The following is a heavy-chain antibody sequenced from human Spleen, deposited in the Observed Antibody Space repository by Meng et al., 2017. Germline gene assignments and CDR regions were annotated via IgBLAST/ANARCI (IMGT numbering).Heavy chain of an antibody. CDR3: ASWIYSCGWQ. J-gene: IGHJ4*02. CDR1: GGSFSAYY. V-gene: IGHV4-34*01. Sequence: SETLSLTCAVYGGSFSAYYWSWIRQPPGKGLEWIGEINHSGSTDYNPSLKSRVTISVDTSKNQFSLKLSSVTAADTAVYYCASWIYSCGWQWGQGTLVTVSS. CDR2: INHSGST. D-gene: IGHD6-19*01.